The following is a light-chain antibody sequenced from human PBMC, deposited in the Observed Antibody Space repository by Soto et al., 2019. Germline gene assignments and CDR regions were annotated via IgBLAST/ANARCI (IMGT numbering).Light chain of an antibody. CDR2: GNI. CDR3: CSYAGGYTYL. Sequence: QSVLTQPPSVSGAPGQRVTISCTGSSSNIGAGYDVHWYQQRPGTAPKLLIFGNINRPSGVPDRFSGSKSGTSASLAITGLQAEDEADYFCCSYAGGYTYLFGTGTKVTVL. V-gene: IGLV1-40*01. CDR1: SSNIGAGYD. J-gene: IGLJ1*01.